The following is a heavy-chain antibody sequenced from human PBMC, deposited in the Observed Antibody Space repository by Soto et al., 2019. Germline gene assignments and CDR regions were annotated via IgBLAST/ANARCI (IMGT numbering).Heavy chain of an antibody. D-gene: IGHD3-3*01. CDR1: GGSISSSSYY. CDR3: ARSAITSFWSGYYKDYYYYYGMDV. J-gene: IGHJ6*02. CDR2: IYYSGST. Sequence: PSETLSLTCTVSGGSISSSSYYWGWIRQPPGKGLEWIGSIYYSGSTYYNPSLKSRVTISVDTSKNQFSLKLSSVTAADTAVYYCARSAITSFWSGYYKDYYYYYGMDVWGQGTRVTVSS. V-gene: IGHV4-39*01.